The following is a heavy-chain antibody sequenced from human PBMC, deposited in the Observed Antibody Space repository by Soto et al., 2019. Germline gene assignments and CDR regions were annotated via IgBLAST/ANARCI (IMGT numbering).Heavy chain of an antibody. CDR1: GYSFSSYW. D-gene: IGHD6-19*01. CDR2: IYPGDSDT. Sequence: GESLKISCKGSGYSFSSYWLGWVRQMPGKGLEWMGIIYPGDSDTRYSPSFQGQVTISVAKSISTAYLQWSGLKASDTAMYYCARTASGGWYTAFEIWGQGTLVTVSS. J-gene: IGHJ3*02. CDR3: ARTASGGWYTAFEI. V-gene: IGHV5-51*01.